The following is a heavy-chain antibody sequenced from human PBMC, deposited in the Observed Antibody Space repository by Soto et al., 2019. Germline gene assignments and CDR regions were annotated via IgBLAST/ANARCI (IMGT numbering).Heavy chain of an antibody. CDR2: ISSSSSYI. J-gene: IGHJ4*02. Sequence: PGGSLRLSCAASGFTFSSYSMNWVRQAPGKGLEWVSSISSSSSYIYYADSVKGRFTISRDNAKNSLYLQMNSLRAEDTAVYYCARDSDSSGWLRSYDDYWGPGTLVTVFS. CDR3: ARDSDSSGWLRSYDDY. V-gene: IGHV3-21*01. CDR1: GFTFSSYS. D-gene: IGHD6-19*01.